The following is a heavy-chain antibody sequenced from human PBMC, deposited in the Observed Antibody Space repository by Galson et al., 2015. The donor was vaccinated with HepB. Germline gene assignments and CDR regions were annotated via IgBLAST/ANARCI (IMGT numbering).Heavy chain of an antibody. J-gene: IGHJ4*02. CDR1: GFTFSNYW. Sequence: SLRLSCAASGFTFSNYWMHWVRQPPGKGLVWVSRVKSDGETADYADSVKGRFTISRDNAKNWLFLHMDSLTVDDTAVYFCARTITPAPIPLFDSWGQGTLVTVSS. V-gene: IGHV3-74*01. D-gene: IGHD3-10*01. CDR3: ARTITPAPIPLFDS. CDR2: VKSDGETA.